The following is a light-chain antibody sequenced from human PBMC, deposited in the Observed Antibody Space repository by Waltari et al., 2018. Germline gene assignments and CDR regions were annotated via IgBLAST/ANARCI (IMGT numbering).Light chain of an antibody. J-gene: IGKJ2*02. CDR1: QSVLYSPNNKNY. Sequence: DIVMTQSPDSLAVSLGERATINCKSSQSVLYSPNNKNYLAWFQQKPGQPRKLLIYGASTRESGVPDRFSGSGSVTDFTLTISSLQAEDVAIYYCQQYATTPRTFGQGTKLEIK. CDR3: QQYATTPRT. V-gene: IGKV4-1*01. CDR2: GAS.